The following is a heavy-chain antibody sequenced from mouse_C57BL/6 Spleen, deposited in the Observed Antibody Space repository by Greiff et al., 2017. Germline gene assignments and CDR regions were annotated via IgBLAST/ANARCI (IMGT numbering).Heavy chain of an antibody. CDR2: FYPGSGSI. J-gene: IGHJ2*01. Sequence: VKLMESGAELVKPGASVKLSCKASGYTFTGYTIPWVKQRSGQGLEWIGWFYPGSGSIKYNEKFKDTATLTVDNSSSTVYMVLSRLTSEDSSFYFCARHEDYYFDYWGQGTTLTVSS. CDR1: GYTFTGYT. CDR3: ARHEDYYFDY. V-gene: IGHV1-62-2*01.